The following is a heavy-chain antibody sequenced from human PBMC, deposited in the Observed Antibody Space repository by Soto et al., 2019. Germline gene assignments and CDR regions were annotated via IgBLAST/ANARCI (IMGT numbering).Heavy chain of an antibody. D-gene: IGHD3-9*01. J-gene: IGHJ5*02. CDR3: ARGSIRYSFNWFDP. CDR1: GGSISSGGYY. V-gene: IGHV4-31*03. Sequence: PSETLSLTCTVSGGSISSGGYYWSWIRQHPGKGLEWIGYIYYSGSTYYNPSLKSRVTISVDTSKNQFSLKLSSVTAADTAVYYCARGSIRYSFNWFDPWGQGTLVTVST. CDR2: IYYSGST.